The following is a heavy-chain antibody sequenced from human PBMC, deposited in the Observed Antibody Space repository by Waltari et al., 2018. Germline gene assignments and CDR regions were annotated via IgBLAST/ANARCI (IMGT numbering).Heavy chain of an antibody. Sequence: QLQLQESGPGLVKPSETLSLTCTVSGGSISSSSYYWGWIRQPPGKGLEWIGSLYYSGSTYYTPSLKSRVTISVDTSKNQFSLKLSSVTAADTAVYYCARHTLGRAARPFGYWGQGTLVTVSS. V-gene: IGHV4-39*01. CDR2: LYYSGST. CDR3: ARHTLGRAARPFGY. J-gene: IGHJ4*02. D-gene: IGHD6-6*01. CDR1: GGSISSSSYY.